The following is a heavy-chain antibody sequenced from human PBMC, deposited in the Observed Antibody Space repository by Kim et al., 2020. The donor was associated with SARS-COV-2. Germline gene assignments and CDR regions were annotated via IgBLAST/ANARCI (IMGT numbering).Heavy chain of an antibody. CDR3: ARLSLCGGDCYSWYFDL. CDR1: GGSISSYY. V-gene: IGHV4-59*01. CDR2: IYYSGST. Sequence: SETLSLTCTVSGGSISSYYWSWIRQPPGKGLEWIGYIYYSGSTNYNPSLKSRVTISVDTSKNQFSLKLSSVTAADTAVYYCARLSLCGGDCYSWYFDLWGRGTLVTVSS. D-gene: IGHD2-21*02. J-gene: IGHJ2*01.